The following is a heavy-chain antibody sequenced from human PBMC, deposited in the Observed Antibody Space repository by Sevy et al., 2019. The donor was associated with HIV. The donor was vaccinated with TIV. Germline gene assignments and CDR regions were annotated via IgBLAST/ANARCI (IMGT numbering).Heavy chain of an antibody. CDR3: TTDRKAYYDVLTGSYFFDY. J-gene: IGHJ4*02. CDR2: IKSKTDGGTT. V-gene: IGHV3-15*01. Sequence: GGSLRLSCAASGFTFSNAWMNWVRQAPGKGLEWVGRIKSKTDGGTTDYAAPVQGRFTISRDDSKNTLYLQMNSLKTDDTAVYYCTTDRKAYYDVLTGSYFFDYWGQGTLVTVSS. D-gene: IGHD3-9*01. CDR1: GFTFSNAW.